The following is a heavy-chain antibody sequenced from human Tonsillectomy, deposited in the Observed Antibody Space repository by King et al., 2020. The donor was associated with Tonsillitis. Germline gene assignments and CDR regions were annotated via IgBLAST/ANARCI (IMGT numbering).Heavy chain of an antibody. V-gene: IGHV3-21*01. J-gene: IGHJ6*03. CDR1: GFTFSPYS. CDR2: ISGSSSYV. CDR3: ARVRGSGNEYHYMDV. D-gene: IGHD3-10*01. Sequence: VQLVESGGGLVKPGGSLRLSCAASGFTFSPYSMSWVRQAPGKGLEWVSFISGSSSYVYYGDSVEGRFTISRDNAKNSLYLQMNSLRAEDTAVYYCARVRGSGNEYHYMDVWGKGTTVTVSS.